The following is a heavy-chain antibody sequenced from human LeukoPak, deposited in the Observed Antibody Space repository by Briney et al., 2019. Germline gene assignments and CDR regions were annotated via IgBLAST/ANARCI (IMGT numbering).Heavy chain of an antibody. CDR2: IYYSGST. D-gene: IGHD6-19*01. CDR1: GGSISSYY. CDR3: ARAETYSSGWYDPFFDY. Sequence: SETLSLTCTVSGGSISSYYWSWIRQPPGKGLEWIGYIYYSGSTNYNPSLKSRVTISVDTSKNQFSLKLRSVTAADTAVYYCARAETYSSGWYDPFFDYWGQGTLVTVST. V-gene: IGHV4-59*08. J-gene: IGHJ4*02.